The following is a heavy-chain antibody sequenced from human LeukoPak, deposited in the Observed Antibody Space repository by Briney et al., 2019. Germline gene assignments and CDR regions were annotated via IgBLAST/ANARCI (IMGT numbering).Heavy chain of an antibody. D-gene: IGHD3-3*01. Sequence: ASVKVSCKASGYTFTGYYMHWVRQAPGQGLEWMGWINPNSGGTNYAQKFQGRVTMTRDTSISTAYMELSRLRSDDTAVYYCARDPIFGVVTSRDWFDPWGKGTTVTVSS. CDR1: GYTFTGYY. CDR2: INPNSGGT. V-gene: IGHV1-2*02. CDR3: ARDPIFGVVTSRDWFDP. J-gene: IGHJ6*04.